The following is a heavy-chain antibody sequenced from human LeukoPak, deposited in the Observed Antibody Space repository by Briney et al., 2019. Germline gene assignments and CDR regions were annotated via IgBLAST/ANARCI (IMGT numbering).Heavy chain of an antibody. Sequence: GGSLRLSCAVSGFIVSSNYMTWVRQAPGKGLEWVSYISSSSSYTNYADSAKGRFTISRDNAKNSLYLQMNSLRAEDTAVYYCAREPNYYDSSGYYYYAFDIWGQGTMVTVSS. J-gene: IGHJ3*02. CDR1: GFIVSSNY. CDR3: AREPNYYDSSGYYYYAFDI. D-gene: IGHD3-22*01. V-gene: IGHV3-11*06. CDR2: ISSSSSYT.